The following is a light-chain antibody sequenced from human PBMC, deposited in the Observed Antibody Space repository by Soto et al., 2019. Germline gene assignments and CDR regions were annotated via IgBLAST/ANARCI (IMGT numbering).Light chain of an antibody. V-gene: IGKV3-15*01. CDR3: QQYNNWPPWT. Sequence: EIVMTQSPATLSVSPGERATLSCRASQSVSSNLAWYQQKPGQAPRLLIYGASTRATGIPARFSGSGSGTEFTLTISSLPSEDFAVYYCQQYNNWPPWTFGQGTKVDIE. J-gene: IGKJ1*01. CDR2: GAS. CDR1: QSVSSN.